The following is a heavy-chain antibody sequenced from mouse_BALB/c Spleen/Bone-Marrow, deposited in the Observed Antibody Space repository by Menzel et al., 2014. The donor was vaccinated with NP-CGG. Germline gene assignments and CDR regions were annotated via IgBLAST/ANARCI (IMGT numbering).Heavy chain of an antibody. J-gene: IGHJ2*01. Sequence: VKLKESGAELVKPGASVKLSCKASGYTFTSYWMHWVKLRPGQGFEWIGEINPSNGGTNYNEKFKRKATLTVDKSSSTAYMQRSSRAFDASPVHCSTMGRFRYWGQGTIITVSS. V-gene: IGHV1S122*01. CDR3: TMGRFRY. CDR1: GYTFTSYW. CDR2: INPSNGGT. D-gene: IGHD2-1*01.